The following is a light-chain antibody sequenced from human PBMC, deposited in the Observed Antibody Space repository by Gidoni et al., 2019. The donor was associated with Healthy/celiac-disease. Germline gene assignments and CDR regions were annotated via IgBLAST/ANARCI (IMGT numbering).Light chain of an antibody. CDR1: KGISSY. CDR3: TQYYNYPLT. J-gene: IGKJ4*01. V-gene: IGKV1-8*01. Sequence: IRITQSPSSLSASTGDRVSITCRASKGISSYLAWYQQKPGKAPKLLLYAASTLQSGVPSRFSGSGSGTDFTHTINCLPSKDFATYFCTQYYNYPLTFXGXTKVEIK. CDR2: AAS.